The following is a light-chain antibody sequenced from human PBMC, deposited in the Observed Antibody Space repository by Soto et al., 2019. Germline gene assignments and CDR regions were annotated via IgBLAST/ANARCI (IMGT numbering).Light chain of an antibody. CDR1: QSVSSGN. J-gene: IGKJ5*01. CDR2: GAS. Sequence: EIVLTQSPGTLSLSPGERATLSGRASQSVSSGNLAWYQQKPGQAPRLLIYGASSRATGIPDRFSGSGSGTDFTLTISRLEPEDFAVYYCQQYGSSPITFGQGTRLEIK. V-gene: IGKV3-20*01. CDR3: QQYGSSPIT.